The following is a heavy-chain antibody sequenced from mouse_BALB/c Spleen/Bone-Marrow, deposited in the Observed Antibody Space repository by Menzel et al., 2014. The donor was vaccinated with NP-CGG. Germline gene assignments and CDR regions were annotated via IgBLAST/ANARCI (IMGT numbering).Heavy chain of an antibody. V-gene: IGHV2-2*02. D-gene: IGHD2-4*01. CDR2: IWSGGST. CDR3: ARTYDYEGAMDY. Sequence: VKLVESGPGLVQPSQSLSITCTVSGFSLTSYGVHWVRQSPGKSLEWLGVIWSGGSTDYNAAFISRLSISKDNSKRXVFFKMNSLQANDTAIYYCARTYDYEGAMDYWGQGTSVTVSS. J-gene: IGHJ4*01. CDR1: GFSLTSYG.